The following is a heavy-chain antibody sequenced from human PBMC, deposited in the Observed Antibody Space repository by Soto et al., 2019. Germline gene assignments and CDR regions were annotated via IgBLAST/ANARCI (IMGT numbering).Heavy chain of an antibody. CDR1: GGSVSSQTHF. Sequence: QVQLQESGPQLVRPSETLSLSCSVSGGSVSSQTHFRPWIRQAPGKGLEWIGYVYYSGITNSNPPRTSRVTISADTPNNTLYLTLTYVSAADTAVYYCAREDMCGTYCFDSWGQGTRVAVSS. CDR2: VYYSGIT. CDR3: AREDMCGTYCFDS. J-gene: IGHJ4*02. D-gene: IGHD1-26*01. V-gene: IGHV4-61*01.